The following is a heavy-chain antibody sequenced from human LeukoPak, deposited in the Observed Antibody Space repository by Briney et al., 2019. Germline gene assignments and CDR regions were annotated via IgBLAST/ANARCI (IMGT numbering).Heavy chain of an antibody. Sequence: ASVKVSCKASGYPFTSYGISWVRQAPGQGLEWMGWISAYNGNTNYAQKLQGRVTMTTDTSTSTAYMELRSLRSDDTAVYYCARSKGGYCTNGVCYRNWFDPWGQGTLVTVSS. CDR3: ARSKGGYCTNGVCYRNWFDP. CDR2: ISAYNGNT. J-gene: IGHJ5*02. CDR1: GYPFTSYG. D-gene: IGHD2-8*01. V-gene: IGHV1-18*01.